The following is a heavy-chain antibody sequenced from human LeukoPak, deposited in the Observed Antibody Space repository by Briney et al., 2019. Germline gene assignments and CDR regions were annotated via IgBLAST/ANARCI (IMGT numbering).Heavy chain of an antibody. J-gene: IGHJ4*02. Sequence: PSETLSLTCAVYGGSFSGYYWSWIRQPPGKGLEWIGEINHSGSTNYNPSPKSRVTISVDTSKNQFSLKLSSVTAADTAVYYCARSVWGSGSYSGSDYWGQGTLVTVSS. CDR3: ARSVWGSGSYSGSDY. V-gene: IGHV4-34*01. D-gene: IGHD3-10*01. CDR2: INHSGST. CDR1: GGSFSGYY.